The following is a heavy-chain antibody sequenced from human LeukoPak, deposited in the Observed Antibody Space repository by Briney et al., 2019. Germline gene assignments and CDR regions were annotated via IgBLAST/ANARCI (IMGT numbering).Heavy chain of an antibody. J-gene: IGHJ4*02. CDR2: IYPADSET. Sequence: GESLKISCKGSGFIFTGYWIVWVRQMPGKGLEWMGIIYPADSETTYSPSFQGQITISADRSSTTAHLQWSSLKASDTAIYYCARATCVNGICYTLYWDQGSLVTVSS. D-gene: IGHD2-8*01. V-gene: IGHV5-51*01. CDR1: GFIFTGYW. CDR3: ARATCVNGICYTLY.